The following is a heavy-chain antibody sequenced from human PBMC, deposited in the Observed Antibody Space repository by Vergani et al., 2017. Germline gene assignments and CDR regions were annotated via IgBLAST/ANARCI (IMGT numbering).Heavy chain of an antibody. CDR1: GGSISSYY. CDR3: ARVGGDYTLYYYYYYMDV. J-gene: IGHJ6*03. V-gene: IGHV4-59*01. D-gene: IGHD4-17*01. CDR2: IYYSGST. Sequence: QVQLQESGPGLVKPSETLSLTCTVSGGSISSYYWSWIRQPPGTGLEWIGYIYYSGSTNYNPSLKSRVTISVDTSKNQFSLKLSSVTAADTAVYYCARVGGDYTLYYYYYYMDVWGKGTTVTVSS.